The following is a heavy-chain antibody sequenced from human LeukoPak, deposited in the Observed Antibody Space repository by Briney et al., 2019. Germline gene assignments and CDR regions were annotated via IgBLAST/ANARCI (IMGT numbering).Heavy chain of an antibody. Sequence: ASVKVSCKASGYTFTSYDINWVRQATGQELEWMGWMNPNSGNTGYAQKFQGRVTMTRNTSISTAYMELSSLRSEDTAVYYCARGEYCSSTSCYLSYYYYYYGMDVWGQGTTVTVSS. CDR3: ARGEYCSSTSCYLSYYYYYYGMDV. J-gene: IGHJ6*02. V-gene: IGHV1-8*01. CDR2: MNPNSGNT. D-gene: IGHD2-2*01. CDR1: GYTFTSYD.